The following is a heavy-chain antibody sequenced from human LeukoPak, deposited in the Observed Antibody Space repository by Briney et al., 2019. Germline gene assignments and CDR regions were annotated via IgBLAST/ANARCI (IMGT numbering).Heavy chain of an antibody. CDR1: GGSISSSSYY. J-gene: IGHJ5*02. V-gene: IGHV4-39*07. Sequence: SETLSLTCTVSGGSISSSSYYWGWIRQPPGKGLEWIGSIYYSGSTYYNPSLKSRVTISVDTSKNQFSLKLSSVTAADTAVYYCATVGRQQLVDWFDPWGQGTLVTVSS. CDR2: IYYSGST. D-gene: IGHD6-13*01. CDR3: ATVGRQQLVDWFDP.